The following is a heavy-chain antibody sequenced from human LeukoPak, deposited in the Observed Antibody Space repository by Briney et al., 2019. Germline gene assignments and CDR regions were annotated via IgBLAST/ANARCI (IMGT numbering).Heavy chain of an antibody. D-gene: IGHD3-22*01. Sequence: GGSLRLSCAASGFTFSSYGMHWVRQAPGKGLEWVAVIWYDGSNKYYADSVKGRFTISRDNSKNTLYLQMNSLRAEDTAVYYCARTRLTYCYDSSTDYWGQGTLVTVSS. CDR1: GFTFSSYG. J-gene: IGHJ4*02. CDR2: IWYDGSNK. CDR3: ARTRLTYCYDSSTDY. V-gene: IGHV3-33*01.